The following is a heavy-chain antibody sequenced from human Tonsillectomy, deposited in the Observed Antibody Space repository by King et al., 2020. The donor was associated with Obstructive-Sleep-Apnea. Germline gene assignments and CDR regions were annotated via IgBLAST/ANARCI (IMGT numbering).Heavy chain of an antibody. D-gene: IGHD4-17*01. J-gene: IGHJ6*02. V-gene: IGHV3-30*04. CDR1: GFTFRSYA. Sequence: VQLVESGGGVVQPGRSLRLSCATSGFTFRSYAMHWVRQAPGKGLEWVAVISYDGDNKHYADSVKGRFTISRDNSKNRLYLQMNSLRAEDTAVYYCAREFNDYEDFYGLDVWGQGTTVTVSS. CDR2: ISYDGDNK. CDR3: AREFNDYEDFYGLDV.